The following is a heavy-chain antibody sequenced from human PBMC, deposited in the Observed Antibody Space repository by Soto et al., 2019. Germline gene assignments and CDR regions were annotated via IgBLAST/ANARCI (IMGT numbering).Heavy chain of an antibody. V-gene: IGHV1-3*01. J-gene: IGHJ4*02. Sequence: QVQLVQSGAEVKKPGASVKVSCKASGYTFTSYAMHWVRQAPGQRLEWMGWINAGNGNTKYSQKFQGRDTITRDTSASTAYTELSSLRSEDTAVYYCARGPGGTAGAGDYWGQGTLVTVSS. CDR1: GYTFTSYA. CDR3: ARGPGGTAGAGDY. D-gene: IGHD2-15*01. CDR2: INAGNGNT.